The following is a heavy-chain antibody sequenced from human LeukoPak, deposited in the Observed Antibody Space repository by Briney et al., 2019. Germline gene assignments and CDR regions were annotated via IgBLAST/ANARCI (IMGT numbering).Heavy chain of an antibody. V-gene: IGHV4-59*01. CDR1: GGSISTYY. CDR2: IYYSGST. J-gene: IGHJ4*02. D-gene: IGHD1-26*01. Sequence: SETLSLTCTVSGGSISTYYWSWIRQPPGKGLEWIGFIYYSGSTNYNPSLKSRVSISVDTSKNQFSLKLNSVTAADTAVYYCARGGSNYFDYWGQGTLVTVSS. CDR3: ARGGSNYFDY.